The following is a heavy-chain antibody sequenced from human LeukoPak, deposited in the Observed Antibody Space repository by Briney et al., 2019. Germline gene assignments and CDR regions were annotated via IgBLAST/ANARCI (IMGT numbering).Heavy chain of an antibody. V-gene: IGHV1-2*02. Sequence: VSVKVSCKASGYTFTGYYMHWVRQAPGQGLEWMGWINPNSGGTNYAQKFQGRVTMTRDTSISTAYMELSRLRSDDTAVYYCASSGQLGMPGYYYYGMDVWGQGTTVTVSS. CDR1: GYTFTGYY. D-gene: IGHD7-27*01. CDR2: INPNSGGT. J-gene: IGHJ6*02. CDR3: ASSGQLGMPGYYYYGMDV.